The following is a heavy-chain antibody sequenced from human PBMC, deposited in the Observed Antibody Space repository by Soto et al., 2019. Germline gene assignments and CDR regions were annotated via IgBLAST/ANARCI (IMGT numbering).Heavy chain of an antibody. CDR2: IYYSGST. J-gene: IGHJ4*02. CDR3: ARRYSSSFDY. V-gene: IGHV4-39*01. Sequence: SETLSLTCTVSGGSISSYYWGWIRQPPGKGLEWIGSIYYSGSTYYNPSLKSRVTISVDTSKNRFSLKLSSVTAADTAVYYCARRYSSSFDYWGQGTLVTVSS. CDR1: GGSISSYY. D-gene: IGHD6-13*01.